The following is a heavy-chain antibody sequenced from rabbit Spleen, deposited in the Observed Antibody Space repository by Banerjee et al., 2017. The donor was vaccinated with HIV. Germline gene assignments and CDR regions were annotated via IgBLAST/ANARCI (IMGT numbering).Heavy chain of an antibody. CDR3: ARDAGTSFSTYGMDL. D-gene: IGHD8-1*01. CDR1: GFSLSSSTW. V-gene: IGHV1S45*01. J-gene: IGHJ6*01. CDR2: IYAGSSDST. Sequence: QEQLVESGGGLVQPEGSLTLTCTASGFSLSSSTWIWWVRQAPGKGLEWIACIYAGSSDSTYSATWAKGRFTLSKTSSTTVTLQMTSLTAADTATYFCARDAGTSFSTYGMDLWGQGTLVTVS.